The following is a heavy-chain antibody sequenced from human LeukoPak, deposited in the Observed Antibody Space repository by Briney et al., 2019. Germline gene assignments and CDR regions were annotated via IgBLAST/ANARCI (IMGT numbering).Heavy chain of an antibody. D-gene: IGHD4-11*01. V-gene: IGHV4-59*02. CDR2: VYYSGSA. Sequence: SETLFLTCTVSGDSVTTYYWSWIRQPPGKGLEWLGYVYYSGSATYNPSLKSRVTISVDTSKNQFPLRLSSVTAADTAVYYCARDGSNWSNDYYHGVDVWGQGTTVTVPS. CDR3: ARDGSNWSNDYYHGVDV. J-gene: IGHJ6*02. CDR1: GDSVTTYY.